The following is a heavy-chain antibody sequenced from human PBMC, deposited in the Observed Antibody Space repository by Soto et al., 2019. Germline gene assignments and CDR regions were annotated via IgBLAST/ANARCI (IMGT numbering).Heavy chain of an antibody. CDR2: ISGSGGST. Sequence: GGSLRLSCAASGFTFSSYAMSWVRQAPGKGLEWVSAISGSGGSTYYADSVKGRFTISRDNSKNTLYLQMNSLRAEDTAIYYCASVDYGAYIPHFDYWGQGTLVTVSS. CDR1: GFTFSSYA. D-gene: IGHD4-17*01. V-gene: IGHV3-23*01. J-gene: IGHJ4*02. CDR3: ASVDYGAYIPHFDY.